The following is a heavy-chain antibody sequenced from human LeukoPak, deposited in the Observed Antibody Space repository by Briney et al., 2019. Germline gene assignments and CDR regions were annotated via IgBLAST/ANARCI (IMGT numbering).Heavy chain of an antibody. D-gene: IGHD1-26*01. CDR3: AKVLGPYSGSYYGGRGLFDY. J-gene: IGHJ4*02. Sequence: GGSLRLSCAASAFTFSIYAMSWVRQAPGKGLGWVSTISGSGGSTHYADSVKGRFTISRDNSKNTLYLQMNSLRADDTAVYYCAKVLGPYSGSYYGGRGLFDYWGQGTLVTVSS. CDR1: AFTFSIYA. V-gene: IGHV3-23*01. CDR2: ISGSGGST.